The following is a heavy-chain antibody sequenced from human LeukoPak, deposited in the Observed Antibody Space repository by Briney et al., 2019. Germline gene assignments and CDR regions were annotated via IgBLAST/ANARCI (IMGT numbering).Heavy chain of an antibody. D-gene: IGHD1/OR15-1a*01. V-gene: IGHV3-11*01. CDR3: GSEKDNISWNN. J-gene: IGHJ4*02. Sequence: GGSLRLSCAASGFSFRDYYLSWIRQAPGKGLEWVSYISSSGSTIHYADSVKGRFTISRDNAKNSFYLQMNSLRTEDTAVYYCGSEKDNISWNNWGQGPLVTAS. CDR2: ISSSGSTI. CDR1: GFSFRDYY.